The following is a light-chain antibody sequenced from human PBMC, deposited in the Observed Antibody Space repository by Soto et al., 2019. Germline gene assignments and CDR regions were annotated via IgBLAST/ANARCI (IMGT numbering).Light chain of an antibody. CDR2: AAS. J-gene: IGKJ2*01. CDR1: QNINNF. V-gene: IGKV1-39*01. Sequence: DIPMTQSPSSLSASVGDRVTITCRASQNINNFLNWYQQKPGKAPELLIYAASSLQSGVPSRFSGSGSRTDFTLTISSLQPEDSATYYCQQSDSTPYTFGQGTNLEIK. CDR3: QQSDSTPYT.